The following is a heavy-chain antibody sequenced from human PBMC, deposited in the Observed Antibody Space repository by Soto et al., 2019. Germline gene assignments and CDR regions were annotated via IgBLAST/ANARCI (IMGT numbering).Heavy chain of an antibody. V-gene: IGHV4-59*01. CDR2: IYYSGST. Sequence: PSETLSLTCTVSGGSISSYYWSWIRQPPGKGLEWIGYIYYSGSTNYNPSLKSRVTISVDTSKNQFSLKLSSVTAADTAVYYCARGGGYSYGGIDYWGQGTLVTVSS. CDR3: ARGGGYSYGGIDY. J-gene: IGHJ4*02. D-gene: IGHD5-18*01. CDR1: GGSISSYY.